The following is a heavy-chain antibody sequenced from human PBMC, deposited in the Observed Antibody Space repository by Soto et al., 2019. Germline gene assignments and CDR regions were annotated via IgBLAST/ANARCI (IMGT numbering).Heavy chain of an antibody. CDR2: FYYTGST. CDR1: GCSISNYY. Sequence: SETLSLSCTVSGCSISNYYWSWIRQPPGKGLEWIGYFYYTGSTNYNPSLKSRVTMSVDTSKNQFSLKLSSVTAADTAVYYCARHAHDYIWGSYRPWANDAFDIWGQGTMVTVSS. J-gene: IGHJ3*02. CDR3: ARHAHDYIWGSYRPWANDAFDI. D-gene: IGHD3-16*02. V-gene: IGHV4-59*08.